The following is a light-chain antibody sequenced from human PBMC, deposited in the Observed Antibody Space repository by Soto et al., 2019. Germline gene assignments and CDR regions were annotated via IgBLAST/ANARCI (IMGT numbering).Light chain of an antibody. CDR1: SSDVGGYNY. V-gene: IGLV2-8*01. J-gene: IGLJ2*01. CDR3: AVWDDNLKGL. Sequence: QSALTQPPSASGSPGQSVTISCTGTSSDVGGYNYVSWYQQHPGKAPKLMIYEVSKRPSGVPDRFSGSKSGNTASLTVSGLQAEDEADYYCAVWDDNLKGLFGGGTQLTVL. CDR2: EVS.